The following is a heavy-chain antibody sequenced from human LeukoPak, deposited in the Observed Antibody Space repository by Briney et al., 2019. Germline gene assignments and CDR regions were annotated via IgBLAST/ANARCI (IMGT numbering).Heavy chain of an antibody. CDR1: GYTFTSYA. J-gene: IGHJ4*02. Sequence: ASVKVSCKASGYTFTSYAMNWVRQAPGQGLEWMGWINTNTGNPTYAQGFTGRFVFSLDTSVSTAYLQISSLKAEDTAVYYCAREHTIFGVVISDYWGQGTLVTVSS. CDR3: AREHTIFGVVISDY. CDR2: INTNTGNP. D-gene: IGHD3-3*01. V-gene: IGHV7-4-1*02.